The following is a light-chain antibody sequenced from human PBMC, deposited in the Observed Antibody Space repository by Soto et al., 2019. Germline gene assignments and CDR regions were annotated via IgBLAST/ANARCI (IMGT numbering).Light chain of an antibody. J-gene: IGLJ1*01. V-gene: IGLV2-14*03. CDR3: SSYTSTSTYV. CDR2: DVS. Sequence: QSVLTQPASVSGSPGQLITISCARTTRDVGGYNFVSWYQQRPGKAPKLMIYDVSNRPSGVSTRFSGSKSGNTASLTISGLQAEDEAAYCCSSYTSTSTYVFGTGTKV. CDR1: TRDVGGYNF.